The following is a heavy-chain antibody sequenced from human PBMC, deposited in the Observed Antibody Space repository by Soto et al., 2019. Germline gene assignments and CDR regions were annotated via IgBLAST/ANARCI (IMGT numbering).Heavy chain of an antibody. V-gene: IGHV3-53*04. CDR1: GIPVSSNY. CDR3: ARDGPYYYASRMDG. Sequence: GGALKLSCVASGIPVSSNYMTWVRQAPGKGLEWVSVLHSGGDTYYANSVKGRFTISRHDSTNTLYLQMNSLTPEDTAVYYSARDGPYYYASRMDGWGQGTTVTVSS. CDR2: LHSGGDT. D-gene: IGHD3-10*01. J-gene: IGHJ6*02.